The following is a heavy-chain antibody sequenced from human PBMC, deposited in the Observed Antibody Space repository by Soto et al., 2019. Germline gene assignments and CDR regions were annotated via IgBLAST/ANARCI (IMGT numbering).Heavy chain of an antibody. D-gene: IGHD1-26*01. Sequence: PSETLSLTCTVSGGSISSSSYYWGWIRQPPGKGLEWIGSIYYSGSTYYNPSLKSRVTISVDTSKNQFSLKLSSVTAADTAVYYCARRTVGATTDYWGQGTLVTVSS. CDR3: ARRTVGATTDY. CDR2: IYYSGST. V-gene: IGHV4-39*01. J-gene: IGHJ4*02. CDR1: GGSISSSSYY.